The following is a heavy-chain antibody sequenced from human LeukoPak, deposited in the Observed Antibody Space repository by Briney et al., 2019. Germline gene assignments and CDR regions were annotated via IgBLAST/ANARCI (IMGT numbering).Heavy chain of an antibody. V-gene: IGHV3-23*01. D-gene: IGHD3-22*01. CDR3: AKQSLYDSSGHFHY. J-gene: IGHJ4*02. CDR2: ITGSGGYT. Sequence: PGGSLRLSCAASGFTFSSYAMTWVRQAPRKGLEWVSTITGSGGYTYYADSVKGRFTISRDNSKNTLFLRMNSLRAEDTAVYFCAKQSLYDSSGHFHYWGQGTLVTVSS. CDR1: GFTFSSYA.